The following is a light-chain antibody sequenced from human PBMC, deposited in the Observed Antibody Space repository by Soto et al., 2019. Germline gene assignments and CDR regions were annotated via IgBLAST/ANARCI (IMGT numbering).Light chain of an antibody. CDR3: QQYNNWPPWT. Sequence: EIVMTQSPVTLSVSPMEIATLSFMASQSVRSNLAWYQQKPGQAPRLLMYDASTRATGIPARFSGSGSGTEFTLTISSLQSEDFAVYYCQQYNNWPPWTFGQGTKVDIK. J-gene: IGKJ1*01. CDR1: QSVRSN. V-gene: IGKV3-15*01. CDR2: DAS.